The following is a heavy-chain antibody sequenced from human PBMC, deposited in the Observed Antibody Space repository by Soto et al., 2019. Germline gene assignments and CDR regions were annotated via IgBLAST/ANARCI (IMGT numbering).Heavy chain of an antibody. CDR3: AREIVTAGGNNYFDP. V-gene: IGHV4-4*02. D-gene: IGHD2-21*02. Sequence: QVQLQESGPRLVKPSGSLSLTCGVSGGTVASSHWWSWVRQSPGGGLEWIGNVYHTGDTNFNPSLQSRATISLDKSNNQFSLRLNSLTAADTAVYFCAREIVTAGGNNYFDPWGPGTLVTVSS. CDR1: GGTVASSHW. J-gene: IGHJ5*02. CDR2: VYHTGDT.